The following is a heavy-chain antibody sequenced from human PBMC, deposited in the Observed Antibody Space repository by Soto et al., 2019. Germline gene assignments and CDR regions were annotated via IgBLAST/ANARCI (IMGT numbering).Heavy chain of an antibody. CDR3: AASIFYYGMDV. CDR1: GYTFTNYW. CDR2: IYPGDSDT. J-gene: IGHJ6*02. Sequence: GESLKISCKGSGYTFTNYWIGWVRQMPGKGLEWMGIIYPGDSDTKYNPSFQGQVTISADKSITTTYLQWSSLRASDTAIYYCAASIFYYGMDVWGQGTTVTVSS. V-gene: IGHV5-51*01.